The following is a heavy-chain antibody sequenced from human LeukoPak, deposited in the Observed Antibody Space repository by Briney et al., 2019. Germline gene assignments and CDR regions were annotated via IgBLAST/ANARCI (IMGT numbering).Heavy chain of an antibody. J-gene: IGHJ4*02. CDR1: GFTFSSYS. D-gene: IGHD5-12*01. CDR2: ISSSSSTI. V-gene: IGHV3-48*01. Sequence: GGSLRLSCAASGFTFSSYSMNWVRQAPGKGLEWVSYISSSSSTIYYADSVKGRFTISRDNAKSSLYLQMKSLRAEDTAVYYCARDPYSGYDLQAFDYWGQGTLVTVSS. CDR3: ARDPYSGYDLQAFDY.